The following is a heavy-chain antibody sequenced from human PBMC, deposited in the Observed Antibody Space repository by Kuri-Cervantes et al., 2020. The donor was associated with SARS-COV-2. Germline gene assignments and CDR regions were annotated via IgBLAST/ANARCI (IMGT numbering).Heavy chain of an antibody. V-gene: IGHV3-23*01. D-gene: IGHD2-15*01. CDR2: ISSGSGGST. CDR3: TRDRQRSIVVVVAATHYYYYGMDV. Sequence: GESLKISCAASGFTFSSYAMSWVRQAPGKGLEWVSGISSGSGGSTYYADSVKGRFTISRDNSKNTLYLQMNSLKTEDTAVYYCTRDRQRSIVVVVAATHYYYYGMDVWGQGTTVTVSS. J-gene: IGHJ6*02. CDR1: GFTFSSYA.